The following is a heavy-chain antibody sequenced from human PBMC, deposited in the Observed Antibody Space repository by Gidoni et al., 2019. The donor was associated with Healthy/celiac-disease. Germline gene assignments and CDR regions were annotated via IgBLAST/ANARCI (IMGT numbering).Heavy chain of an antibody. V-gene: IGHV5-51*01. J-gene: IGHJ5*02. CDR2: IYPGDYDT. CDR3: ARLSCYGSGFPNWFDP. CDR1: GSSFTRYW. D-gene: IGHD3-3*01. Sequence: EVQLVQSGAAVKKPGESLKISCTGSGSSFTRYWVGWVRQMTGKGLEWMGIIYPGDYDTRYSPSFQGQVTISADKSISTAYLQWSSLKASDTAMYYCARLSCYGSGFPNWFDPWGQGTLVTVSS.